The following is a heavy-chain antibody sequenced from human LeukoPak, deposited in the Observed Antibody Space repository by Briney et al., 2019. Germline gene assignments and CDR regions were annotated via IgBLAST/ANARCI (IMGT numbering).Heavy chain of an antibody. J-gene: IGHJ4*02. Sequence: SQTLSLTCAISGDSVSSNSAAWNWIRQSPSRGLEWLGRTYFRSKWYNGYAVSVKSRITINPDTSKNQFSLQLNSVTPEDTAVYYCARGVAVTRGPADYWGQGTLVTVSS. CDR2: TYFRSKWYN. V-gene: IGHV6-1*01. CDR3: ARGVAVTRGPADY. CDR1: GDSVSSNSAA. D-gene: IGHD6-19*01.